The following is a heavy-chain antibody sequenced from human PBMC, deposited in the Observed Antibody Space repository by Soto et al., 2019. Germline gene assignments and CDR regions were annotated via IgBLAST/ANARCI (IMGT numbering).Heavy chain of an antibody. CDR2: IDPSDSYT. CDR1: GYSFSNYW. Sequence: RGESLKISCKTSGYSFSNYWITWVRKMPGKGLEWMGRIDPSDSYTNYGPSFQGHVTISADKSVTTAYLQWSSLKASDTAMYYCARHEGLQSMSYFAYWGQGTLVTVSS. V-gene: IGHV5-10-1*01. CDR3: ARHEGLQSMSYFAY. J-gene: IGHJ4*02. D-gene: IGHD3-10*02.